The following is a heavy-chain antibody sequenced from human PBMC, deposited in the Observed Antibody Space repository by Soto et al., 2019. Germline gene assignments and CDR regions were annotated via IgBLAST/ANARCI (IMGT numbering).Heavy chain of an antibody. V-gene: IGHV4-30-2*01. Sequence: QLQLQESGSGLVKPSQTLSLTCAVSGGSISSGGYSWSWIRQPPGKGLEWIGYIYHSGSTYYNPSLKSRVTISVDRSKNQFSLKLSSVTAADTAVYYCARVRYDSSGYYSETFGNYYGMDVWGQGTTVTVSS. D-gene: IGHD3-22*01. J-gene: IGHJ6*02. CDR1: GGSISSGGYS. CDR3: ARVRYDSSGYYSETFGNYYGMDV. CDR2: IYHSGST.